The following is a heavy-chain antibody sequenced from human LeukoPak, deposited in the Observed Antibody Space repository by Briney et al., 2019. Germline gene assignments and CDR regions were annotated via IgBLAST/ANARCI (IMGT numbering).Heavy chain of an antibody. CDR1: GYSFTSYW. Sequence: GESLKISCKGSGYSFTSYWIGWVRQMPGKGLEWMGIIYPGDSDTRYSPSFQGQVTISADKSISTAYMELSSLRSEDTAVYYCARGRIGSPNWFDPWGQGTLVTVSS. J-gene: IGHJ5*02. CDR3: ARGRIGSPNWFDP. V-gene: IGHV5-51*01. CDR2: IYPGDSDT. D-gene: IGHD2/OR15-2a*01.